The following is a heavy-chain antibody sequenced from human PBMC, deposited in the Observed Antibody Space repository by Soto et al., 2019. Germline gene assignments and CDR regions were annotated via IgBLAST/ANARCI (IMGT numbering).Heavy chain of an antibody. CDR2: IYSGGST. D-gene: IGHD2-2*01. J-gene: IGHJ3*02. CDR1: GFTVSSNY. CDR3: ARYGYCSSTSCHDAFDI. Sequence: GGSLRLSCAASGFTVSSNYMSWVRQAPGKGLEWVSVIYSGGSTYYADSVKGRFTISRDNSKNTLYLQMNSLRAEDTAVYYCARYGYCSSTSCHDAFDIWGQGTMVTVSS. V-gene: IGHV3-66*01.